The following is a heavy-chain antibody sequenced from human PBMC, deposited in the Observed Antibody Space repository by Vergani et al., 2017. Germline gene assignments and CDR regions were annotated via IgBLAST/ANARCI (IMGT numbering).Heavy chain of an antibody. CDR2: IIPIFGTA. D-gene: IGHD4-17*01. J-gene: IGHJ4*02. V-gene: IGHV1-69*13. Sequence: QVQLVQSGAEVKKPGASVKVSCKASGYTFTSYGISWVRQAPGQGLEWMGGIIPIFGTANYAQKFQGRVTITADESTSTAYMELSSLRSEDTAVYYCARVRDYGVLFDYWGQGTLVTVSS. CDR3: ARVRDYGVLFDY. CDR1: GYTFTSYG.